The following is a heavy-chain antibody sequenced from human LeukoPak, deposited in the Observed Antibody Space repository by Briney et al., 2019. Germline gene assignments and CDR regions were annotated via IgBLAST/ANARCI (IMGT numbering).Heavy chain of an antibody. CDR3: ARDNSVGDNAWWFDP. CDR1: GGSISSSSYY. J-gene: IGHJ5*02. D-gene: IGHD1-26*01. V-gene: IGHV4-39*07. CDR2: IYYSGST. Sequence: SETLSLTCTVSGGSISSSSYYWGWIRQPPGRGLEWIGSIYYSGSTYYNPSLKSRVTMSVDTSKNQFSLKMTSVTAADTAIYYCARDNSVGDNAWWFDPWGQGTLVTVSS.